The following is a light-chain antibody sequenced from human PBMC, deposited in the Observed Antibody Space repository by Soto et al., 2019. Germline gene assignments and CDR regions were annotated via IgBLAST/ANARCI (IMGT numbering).Light chain of an antibody. V-gene: IGKV3-20*01. CDR1: QSVSSSY. Sequence: EIVLTQSPGTLSLSPGERATLSCRASQSVSSSYLAWYQQKPGQAPRLLIYGASYRATGIPDRFSGRGSGTDFTLTISRLEPEDFAVYYCQQYDHSLSSFTFGQGTHLAIK. J-gene: IGKJ2*01. CDR2: GAS. CDR3: QQYDHSLSSFT.